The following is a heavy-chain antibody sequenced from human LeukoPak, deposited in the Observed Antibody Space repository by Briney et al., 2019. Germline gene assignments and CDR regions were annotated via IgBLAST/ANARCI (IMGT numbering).Heavy chain of an antibody. CDR1: GGSISSSNW. Sequence: PSGTLSLTCAVSGGSISSSNWWSWVRQPPGRGLEWIGSIYYSGSTYYNPSLKSRVTISVDTSKNQFSLKLSSVTAADTAVYYCAREILLWFGESWRRWFDPWGQGTLVTVSS. D-gene: IGHD3-10*01. J-gene: IGHJ5*02. V-gene: IGHV4-4*02. CDR2: IYYSGST. CDR3: AREILLWFGESWRRWFDP.